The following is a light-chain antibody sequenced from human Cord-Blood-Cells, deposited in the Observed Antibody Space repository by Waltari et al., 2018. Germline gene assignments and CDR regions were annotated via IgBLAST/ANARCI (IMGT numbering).Light chain of an antibody. Sequence: SYELTQPPSVSVSPGQTARITCSGAALPKQYAYWYQQKPGQAPVLVIYKDSERPSGTPERFSGSSSGTAVTLTISGVQAEDEADYYGQSADSSGTYRVFGGGTKLTVL. CDR1: ALPKQY. V-gene: IGLV3-25*02. CDR3: QSADSSGTYRV. CDR2: KDS. J-gene: IGLJ3*02.